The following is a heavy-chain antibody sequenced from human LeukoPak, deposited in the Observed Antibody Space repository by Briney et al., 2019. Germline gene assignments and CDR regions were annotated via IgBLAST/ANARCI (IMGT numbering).Heavy chain of an antibody. D-gene: IGHD6-19*01. Sequence: SETLSLTCTVSGGSIDTYYWSWIRQPAGKGLEWVGRISSSGSTNYNPSLTSRVTMSVDTYNNQFSLKVTSVTAADTAVYYCARYAVAGSNLYFDYSGQGTLVTVSS. CDR2: ISSSGST. J-gene: IGHJ4*02. CDR3: ARYAVAGSNLYFDY. CDR1: GGSIDTYY. V-gene: IGHV4-4*07.